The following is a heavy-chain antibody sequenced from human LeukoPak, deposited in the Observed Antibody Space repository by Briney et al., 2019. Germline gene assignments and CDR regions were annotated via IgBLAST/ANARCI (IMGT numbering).Heavy chain of an antibody. J-gene: IGHJ6*03. CDR3: ARGSGRLTVNRGAYNYHYYMDV. Sequence: SVKVSCKASGDTVSAYSLNWVRQAPGQGLEWMGGIIPIFGRAYYSQNFQGRVTITADKSTSTAYMEVSSLISEDTAVYFCARGSGRLTVNRGAYNYHYYMDVWGKGTTVTVSS. D-gene: IGHD3-10*01. CDR1: GDTVSAYS. CDR2: IIPIFGRA. V-gene: IGHV1-69*06.